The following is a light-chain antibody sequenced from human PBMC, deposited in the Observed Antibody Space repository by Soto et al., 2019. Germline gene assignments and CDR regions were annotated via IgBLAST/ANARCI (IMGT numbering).Light chain of an antibody. Sequence: DIQMTQSPSTLSASVGDRVTITCRANQTVNTWLAWFQQKPGKAPKLLIYKASTLKSGVPSRFSGSGSGTEFTLTISSLQPDDFATYYCQQYNNYATWTFGQGTKVDI. CDR3: QQYNNYATWT. V-gene: IGKV1-5*03. CDR2: KAS. J-gene: IGKJ1*01. CDR1: QTVNTW.